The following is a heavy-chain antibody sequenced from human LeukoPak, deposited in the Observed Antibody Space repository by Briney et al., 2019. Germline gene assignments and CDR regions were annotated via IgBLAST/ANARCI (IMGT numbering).Heavy chain of an antibody. CDR3: ARTITMVRGVIGWFDP. Sequence: ASVTVSCKASGYTFTSYYMHWVRQAPGQGLEWMGWINPNSGGTNYAQKFQGRVTMTRDTSISTAYMELSRLRSDDTAGYYCARTITMVRGVIGWFDPWGQGTLFTVSS. J-gene: IGHJ5*02. V-gene: IGHV1-2*02. CDR2: INPNSGGT. CDR1: GYTFTSYY. D-gene: IGHD3-10*01.